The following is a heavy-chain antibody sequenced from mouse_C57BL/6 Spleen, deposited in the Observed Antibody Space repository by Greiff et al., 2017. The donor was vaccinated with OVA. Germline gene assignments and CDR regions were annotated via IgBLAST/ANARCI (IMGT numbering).Heavy chain of an antibody. CDR1: GYTFTSYW. J-gene: IGHJ2*01. CDR3: ARGDSNYYGDY. D-gene: IGHD2-5*01. CDR2: IDPSDSET. V-gene: IGHV1-52*01. Sequence: QVQLKQPGAELVRPGSSVKLSCKASGYTFTSYWMHWVKQRPIQGLEWIGNIDPSDSETHYNQKFKDKATLTVDKSSSTAYMQLSSLTSEDSAVYYCARGDSNYYGDYWGQGTTLTVSS.